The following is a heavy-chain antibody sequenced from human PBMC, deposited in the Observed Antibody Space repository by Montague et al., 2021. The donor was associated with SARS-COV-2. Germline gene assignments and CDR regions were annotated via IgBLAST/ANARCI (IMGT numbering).Heavy chain of an antibody. Sequence: SETLSLTCTVSGFSIGSGDYWGWIRQPPGKGLEWIGSIYHSGTTYYNPXXQSRLTMSIDTSTNQFSLWLTSVTAADTAVFFCVREKAGGLRNVFDIWGQGTTVTVSS. CDR1: GFSIGSGDY. J-gene: IGHJ3*02. CDR2: IYHSGTT. CDR3: VREKAGGLRNVFDI. V-gene: IGHV4-38-2*02.